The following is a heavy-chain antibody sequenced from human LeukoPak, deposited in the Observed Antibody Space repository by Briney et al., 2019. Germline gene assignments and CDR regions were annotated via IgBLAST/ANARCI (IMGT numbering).Heavy chain of an antibody. CDR1: GDSVSSGDYH. J-gene: IGHJ4*02. CDR2: ISNSGNT. CDR3: ARTRSGSPYNTFDY. Sequence: SETLSLTCTVSGDSVSSGDYHWSWIRQPPGKGLEWIGNISNSGNTNYNPSLKSRVTISIDTSKNQFSLKLSSVTAADTAVYYCARTRSGSPYNTFDYWGQGALVTVSS. D-gene: IGHD3-10*01. V-gene: IGHV4-61*08.